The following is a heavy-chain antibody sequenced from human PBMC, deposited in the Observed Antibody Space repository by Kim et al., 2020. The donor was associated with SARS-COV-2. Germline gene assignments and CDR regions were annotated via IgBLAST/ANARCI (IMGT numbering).Heavy chain of an antibody. J-gene: IGHJ3*02. Sequence: GGSLRLSCAASGFTFSSYSMNWVRQAPGKGLEWVSSISSSSSYIYYADSVKGRFTISRDNAKNSLYLQMNSLRAEDTAVYYCARERGGHAFDIWGRGTMVTVSS. D-gene: IGHD3-16*01. CDR2: ISSSSSYI. V-gene: IGHV3-21*01. CDR3: ARERGGHAFDI. CDR1: GFTFSSYS.